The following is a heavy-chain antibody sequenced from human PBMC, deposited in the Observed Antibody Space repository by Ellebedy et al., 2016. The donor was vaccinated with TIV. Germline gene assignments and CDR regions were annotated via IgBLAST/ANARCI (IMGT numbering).Heavy chain of an antibody. J-gene: IGHJ4*02. CDR2: IIPNSGGT. Sequence: AASVKVSCKASGYTFTGYYMHWARQAPGQGLEWLGWIIPNSGGTNFAQKFQGRVTMTRDTSISTAYMELSRLISDDTAVYYCARGADYGDFDYWGQGTLVTVSS. CDR1: GYTFTGYY. D-gene: IGHD4-17*01. V-gene: IGHV1-2*02. CDR3: ARGADYGDFDY.